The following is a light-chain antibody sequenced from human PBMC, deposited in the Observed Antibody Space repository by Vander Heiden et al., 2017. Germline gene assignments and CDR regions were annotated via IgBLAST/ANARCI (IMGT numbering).Light chain of an antibody. J-gene: IGKJ3*01. Sequence: IMLPQSPRPLSLSPGERATLSCRARQSVSSSYLAGYQQKPGEAPRHLIYGAASRATGSPDRISGSGSGTDFTITISRLEPEDFAVYYCQQYGSSLPFTFGPGTKVDIK. CDR2: GAA. V-gene: IGKV3-20*01. CDR3: QQYGSSLPFT. CDR1: QSVSSSY.